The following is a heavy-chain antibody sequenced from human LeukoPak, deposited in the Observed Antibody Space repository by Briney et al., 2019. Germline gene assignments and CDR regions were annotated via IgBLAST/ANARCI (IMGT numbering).Heavy chain of an antibody. CDR3: ARVLHKRNYDSSDYYGY. V-gene: IGHV3-48*01. CDR1: GFTFSSYS. D-gene: IGHD3-22*01. J-gene: IGHJ4*02. CDR2: ISSSSSTI. Sequence: GGSLRLSCAASGFTFSSYSMNWVRQAPGKGLEWVSHISSSSSTIYYADSVKGRFTISRDNAKNSLYLQMDSLTAEDTAVYYCARVLHKRNYDSSDYYGYWGQGTLVTVSS.